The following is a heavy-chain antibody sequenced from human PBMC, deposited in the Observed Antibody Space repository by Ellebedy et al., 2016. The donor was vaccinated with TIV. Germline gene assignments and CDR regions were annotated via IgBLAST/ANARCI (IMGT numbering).Heavy chain of an antibody. V-gene: IGHV3-30-3*01. D-gene: IGHD5-12*01. CDR1: GFTISTYA. CDR2: ISYDGSNE. CDR3: TSGRRGGYSGDSYNHCIDV. J-gene: IGHJ6*02. Sequence: GESLKISCAASGFTISTYAINRVRQAPRKGLEWVAVISYDGSNEIYVDSVKGRFTISRENSKDTLYLQMNNLRPEDTAVYYCTSGRRGGYSGDSYNHCIDVWGQGTTVTVSS.